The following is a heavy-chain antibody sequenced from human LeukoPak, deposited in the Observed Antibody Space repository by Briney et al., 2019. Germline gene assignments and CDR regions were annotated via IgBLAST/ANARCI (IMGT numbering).Heavy chain of an antibody. V-gene: IGHV1-2*02. Sequence: GASVKVSCKASGYTFTGYYMHWVRQAPGQGLEWMGWINPNSGGTNYAQKFQGRVTMTRDTSISTAYMELSRLRSDDTAVYYCAPGQLLWKFFDRRHAFDIWGQGTMVTVSS. CDR1: GYTFTGYY. D-gene: IGHD2-2*01. J-gene: IGHJ3*02. CDR2: INPNSGGT. CDR3: APGQLLWKFFDRRHAFDI.